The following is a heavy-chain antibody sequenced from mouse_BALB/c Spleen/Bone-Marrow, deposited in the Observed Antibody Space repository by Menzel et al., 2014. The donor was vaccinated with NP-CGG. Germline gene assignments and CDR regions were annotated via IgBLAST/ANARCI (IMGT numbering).Heavy chain of an antibody. CDR1: GYTFTDYH. J-gene: IGHJ2*01. V-gene: IGHV1-19*01. CDR3: ARPPYYGNYVDY. D-gene: IGHD2-10*01. Sequence: EVQLQQSGPELVKPGASVKMSCKASGYTFTDYHMDWVKQSHGESFEWIGRVNPYNGGTSYNQKFKGKATLTVDKSSSTAYMELNSLTSEDSAVYYCARPPYYGNYVDYWGQGTTLTVSS. CDR2: VNPYNGGT.